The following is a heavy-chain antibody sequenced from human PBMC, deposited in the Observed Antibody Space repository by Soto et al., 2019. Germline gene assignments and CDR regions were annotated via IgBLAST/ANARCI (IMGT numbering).Heavy chain of an antibody. Sequence: QVQLVQSGAEVKKPGASVRVSCKASGYSFTDYHIHWVRQAPGQGLEWLGRINPKSGGTSTAQKFQGWVTMTRDRSISTVYMELTRLRYDDTAVHFCARGHSTDCSNGVCSFFYNHEMDVWGQGTTVTVSS. V-gene: IGHV1-2*04. CDR3: ARGHSTDCSNGVCSFFYNHEMDV. CDR1: GYSFTDYH. D-gene: IGHD2-8*01. CDR2: INPKSGGT. J-gene: IGHJ6*01.